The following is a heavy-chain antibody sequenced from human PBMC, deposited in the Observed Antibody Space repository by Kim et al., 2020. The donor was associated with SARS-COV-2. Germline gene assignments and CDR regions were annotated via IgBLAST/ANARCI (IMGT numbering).Heavy chain of an antibody. V-gene: IGHV1-3*01. J-gene: IGHJ4*02. Sequence: QKFQGRVTITRDTSASTSYMELTSLASEDTAVYYCARVDYSEGWPLPFLDYWGQGTPVTVSS. CDR3: ARVDYSEGWPLPFLDY. D-gene: IGHD4-4*01.